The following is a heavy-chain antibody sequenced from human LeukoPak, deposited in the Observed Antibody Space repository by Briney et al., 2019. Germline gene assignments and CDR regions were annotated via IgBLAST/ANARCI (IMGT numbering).Heavy chain of an antibody. CDR2: ISTSSSYI. J-gene: IGHJ4*02. D-gene: IGHD5-24*01. Sequence: GGSLRLSCAASGFTFSTYSMNWVRQAPGKGLEWVSSISTSSSYIYYADSVKGRFTISRDNAKNSLYRQMNTLRAEDTTVYYCARGRWSFDYWGQGTLVTVSS. CDR3: ARGRWSFDY. V-gene: IGHV3-21*01. CDR1: GFTFSTYS.